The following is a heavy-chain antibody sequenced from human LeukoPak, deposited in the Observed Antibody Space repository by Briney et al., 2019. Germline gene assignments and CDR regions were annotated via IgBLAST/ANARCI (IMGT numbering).Heavy chain of an antibody. CDR2: ISYDGSIK. Sequence: PGGSLRLSCAASGFTFSSYAMHWVRQAPGKGLEWVAVISYDGSIKYYADSVKGRFTISRDNAKNSLYLQMNSLRAEDTALYYCAKGYGGNPPEVWYFDYWGQGTLVTVSS. CDR3: AKGYGGNPPEVWYFDY. CDR1: GFTFSSYA. D-gene: IGHD4-23*01. V-gene: IGHV3-30-3*01. J-gene: IGHJ4*02.